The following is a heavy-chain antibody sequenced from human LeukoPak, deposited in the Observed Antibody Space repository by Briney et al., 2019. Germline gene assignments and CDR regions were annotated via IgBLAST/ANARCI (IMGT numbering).Heavy chain of an antibody. J-gene: IGHJ4*02. D-gene: IGHD5-24*01. Sequence: GGTLRLSCVASGFTFSDYAMHWVRQAPGKGLEWVAVIYYDGSKKYYADSVEGRFTISRDNSKNTLYLHMKSLRVEDTAVYYCARGPDGYNSHFDYWGQGTLVTVSS. CDR1: GFTFSDYA. CDR3: ARGPDGYNSHFDY. CDR2: IYYDGSKK. V-gene: IGHV3-30-3*01.